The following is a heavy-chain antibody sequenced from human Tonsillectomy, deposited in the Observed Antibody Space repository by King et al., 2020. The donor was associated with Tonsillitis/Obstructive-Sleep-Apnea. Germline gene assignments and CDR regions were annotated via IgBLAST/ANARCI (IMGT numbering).Heavy chain of an antibody. D-gene: IGHD2-2*01. V-gene: IGHV4-39*01. J-gene: IGHJ4*02. CDR3: ARTPTPPVVPELGNFDY. CDR2: IYYSGNT. Sequence: LQLQESGPGLVKPSETLSLTCTVSGGSISSSSYYWGWIRQPPGKGLEWIGSIYYSGNTYYNPSLKSRVTISVDTSKNQFSLKLSSVTAADTAVYYCARTPTPPVVPELGNFDYWGQGTLVTVSS. CDR1: GGSISSSSYY.